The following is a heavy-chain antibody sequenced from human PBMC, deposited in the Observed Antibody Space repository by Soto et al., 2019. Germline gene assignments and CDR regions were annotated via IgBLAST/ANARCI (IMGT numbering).Heavy chain of an antibody. J-gene: IGHJ3*02. Sequence: QVQLVESGGGLVKPGGALRLSCAASGFTFSDYYMSWIRQAPGKGLEWVSYISSSGSTIYYADSVKGRFTISRDNAKKSLYLQMNSLRAEDTAVYYCARDEGPRYCSSTSCYVDAFDIWGQGTMVTVSS. CDR1: GFTFSDYY. V-gene: IGHV3-11*01. D-gene: IGHD2-2*01. CDR2: ISSSGSTI. CDR3: ARDEGPRYCSSTSCYVDAFDI.